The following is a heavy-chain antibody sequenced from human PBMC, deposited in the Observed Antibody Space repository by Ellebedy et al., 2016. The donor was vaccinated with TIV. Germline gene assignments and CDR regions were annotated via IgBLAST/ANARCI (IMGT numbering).Heavy chain of an antibody. CDR3: ARNPSHTCYFDP. Sequence: AASVKVSCKASGYTFTTYDINWVRQAPGQGLEWMGWMNPNSGATGYAQKFPGRVTIHRDTSISTAYMELSSLTSEDTAVYYCARNPSHTCYFDPWGQGTLVTVSS. CDR1: GYTFTTYD. D-gene: IGHD2/OR15-2a*01. CDR2: MNPNSGAT. J-gene: IGHJ5*02. V-gene: IGHV1-8*03.